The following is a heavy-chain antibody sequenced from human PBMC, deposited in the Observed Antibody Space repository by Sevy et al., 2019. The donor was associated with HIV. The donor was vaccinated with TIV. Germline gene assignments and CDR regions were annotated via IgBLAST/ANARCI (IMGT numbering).Heavy chain of an antibody. J-gene: IGHJ3*02. CDR2: ISYDGSNK. CDR3: ARDSHGEAFDI. V-gene: IGHV3-30-3*01. CDR1: GFTFSSYA. Sequence: GGSLRLSCAASGFTFSSYAMHWVRQAPGKGLGWVAVISYDGSNKYYADSVKGRFTISRDNSKNTLYLQMNSLRAEDTALFYCARDSHGEAFDIWGQGTMVTVSS.